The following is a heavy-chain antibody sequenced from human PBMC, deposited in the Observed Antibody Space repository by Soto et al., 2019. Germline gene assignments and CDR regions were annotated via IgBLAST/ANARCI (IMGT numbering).Heavy chain of an antibody. D-gene: IGHD3-16*01. V-gene: IGHV3-30*18. CDR1: GFTFSSFG. Sequence: EQLAESGGGVVQSGRSLRLSCEASGFTFSSFGMHWVRQAPGKGLEWVAVISYDGSDTYFADSVQGRFTITRDNSKNTVYLQMNSLRVEDTAVYYCVKDIHFLGIWYFDPWGRGSLVSVSS. CDR3: VKDIHFLGIWYFDP. CDR2: ISYDGSDT. J-gene: IGHJ2*01.